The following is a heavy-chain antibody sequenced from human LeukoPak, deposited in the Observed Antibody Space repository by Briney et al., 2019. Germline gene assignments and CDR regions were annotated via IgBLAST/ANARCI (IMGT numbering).Heavy chain of an antibody. CDR3: ATMYYDILTGYYNPYYYCGMDV. D-gene: IGHD3-9*01. CDR2: IYSGGST. J-gene: IGHJ6*02. CDR1: GFTVSSNY. Sequence: GGSLRLSCAASGFTVSSNYMSWVRQAPGKGLEWVSVIYSGGSTYYADSVKGRFTISRHNSNNKLYIQMNSLRAEDTAVYYCATMYYDILTGYYNPYYYCGMDVWGQGTTVTVSS. V-gene: IGHV3-53*04.